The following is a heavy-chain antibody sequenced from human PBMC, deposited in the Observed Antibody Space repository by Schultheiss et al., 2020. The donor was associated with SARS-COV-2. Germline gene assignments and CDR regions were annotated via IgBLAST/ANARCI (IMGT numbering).Heavy chain of an antibody. CDR2: IHHAGSL. V-gene: IGHV4-4*02. CDR1: GGSINNDNW. CDR3: ARNVWGPKIDL. Sequence: SETLSLTCAVSGGSINNDNWWFSWVRQPPGKGLEWLGEIHHAGSLHYNPSLNSRVTISMDKSKNQFSLRLTSVTAADTAVYYCARNVWGPKIDLWGQGALVTVSS. J-gene: IGHJ5*02. D-gene: IGHD1-26*01.